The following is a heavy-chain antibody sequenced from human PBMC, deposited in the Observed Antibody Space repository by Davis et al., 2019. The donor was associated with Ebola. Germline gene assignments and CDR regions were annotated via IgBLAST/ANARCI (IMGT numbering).Heavy chain of an antibody. J-gene: IGHJ6*02. D-gene: IGHD3-10*01. CDR1: GFTVSSNY. Sequence: PGGSLRLSCAASGFTVSSNYMSWVRQAPGKGLEWVSVIYSGGSTYYADSVKGRFTISRDNSKNTLYLQMNSLRAEDTAVYYCARDATMVPSFYYGMDVWGQGTTVTVSS. CDR3: ARDATMVPSFYYGMDV. V-gene: IGHV3-66*02. CDR2: IYSGGST.